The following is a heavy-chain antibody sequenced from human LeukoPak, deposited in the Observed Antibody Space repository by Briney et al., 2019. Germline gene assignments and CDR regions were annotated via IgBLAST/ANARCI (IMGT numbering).Heavy chain of an antibody. CDR1: GGSISSSSYY. V-gene: IGHV4-39*01. CDR3: ASRDASYEILDF. Sequence: SETLSLTCTVSGGSISSSSYYWGWIRQPPGKGLEWIGSIYYSGSTYYNPSLQSRVTISVDTSKNQFSLKLSSVTAADTAMFYCASRDASYEILDFWGQGTLVTVSS. D-gene: IGHD5-18*01. J-gene: IGHJ4*02. CDR2: IYYSGST.